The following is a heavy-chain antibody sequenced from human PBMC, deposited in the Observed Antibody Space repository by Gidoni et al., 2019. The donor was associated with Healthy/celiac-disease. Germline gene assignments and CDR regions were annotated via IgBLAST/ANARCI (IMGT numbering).Heavy chain of an antibody. V-gene: IGHV3-11*01. J-gene: IGHJ6*02. CDR2: ISSSGSTI. CDR1: GFPFTDYY. CDR3: ARDLSYSNYGYYGMDV. D-gene: IGHD4-4*01. Sequence: QVQLVESGGGLVKPGGSLRLSGSASGFPFTDYYMSWIRQAPGKGLEWVSDISSSGSTIYYADSVKGRFTISRDNAKNSLYLQMNSLRAEDTAVYYCARDLSYSNYGYYGMDVWGQGTTVTVSS.